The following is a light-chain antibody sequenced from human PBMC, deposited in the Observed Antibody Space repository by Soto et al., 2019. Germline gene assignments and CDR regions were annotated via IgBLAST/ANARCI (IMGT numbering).Light chain of an antibody. CDR1: SSDVGGYNF. Sequence: QSALTQPRSVSGSPGQSVTISCTGTSSDVGGYNFVSWYQLHPGKAPKLMIYDVSNRPSGVPDRFSGSKSGNTASLTISGLQAEDEADYYCCSYAGSYTWVFGTGTKVTVL. V-gene: IGLV2-11*01. CDR2: DVS. CDR3: CSYAGSYTWV. J-gene: IGLJ1*01.